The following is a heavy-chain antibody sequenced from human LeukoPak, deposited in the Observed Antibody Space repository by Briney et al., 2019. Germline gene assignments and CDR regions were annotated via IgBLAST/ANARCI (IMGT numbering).Heavy chain of an antibody. J-gene: IGHJ4*02. CDR1: GYTFTSYG. CDR2: ISAYNGNT. CDR3: ARDPSQYYDSSGYYNLDY. D-gene: IGHD3-22*01. Sequence: ASVKVSCKASGYTFTSYGISWVRQAPGQGLEWMGWISAYNGNTNYAQKLQGRVTMTTDTSTSTAYMEMRSLRSDETAVYYCARDPSQYYDSSGYYNLDYWGQGTLVTVSS. V-gene: IGHV1-18*01.